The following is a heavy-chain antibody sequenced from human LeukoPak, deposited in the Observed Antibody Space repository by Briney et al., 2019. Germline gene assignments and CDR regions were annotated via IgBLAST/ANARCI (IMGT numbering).Heavy chain of an antibody. Sequence: GGSLRLSCAASGFDYSNYVMTWVRQAPGKGLEWVGRIDRKTDGGTTDYTPPVKGRFIISRDESKNTVYLQMNSLESEDSAVYYCTVYFGESLSAYSGQGVLVTVSS. CDR2: IDRKTDGGTT. CDR3: TVYFGESLSAY. V-gene: IGHV3-15*04. CDR1: GFDYSNYV. J-gene: IGHJ4*02. D-gene: IGHD3-10*01.